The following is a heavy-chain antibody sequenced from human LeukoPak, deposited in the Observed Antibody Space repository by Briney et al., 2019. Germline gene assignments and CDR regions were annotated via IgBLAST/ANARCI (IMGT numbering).Heavy chain of an antibody. CDR3: ARDRGLFDSSHDY. Sequence: LSLTCTVSGDSISPYFWSWVRQAPGKGLEWVAVISYDGSNKYYADSVKGRFTISRDNSKNTLYLQMNSLRAEDTAVYYCARDRGLFDSSHDYWGQGTLVTVSS. CDR2: ISYDGSNK. D-gene: IGHD6-13*01. J-gene: IGHJ4*02. CDR1: GDSISPYF. V-gene: IGHV3-30-3*01.